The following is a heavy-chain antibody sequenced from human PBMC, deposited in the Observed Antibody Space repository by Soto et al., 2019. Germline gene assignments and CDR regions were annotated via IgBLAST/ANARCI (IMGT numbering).Heavy chain of an antibody. Sequence: EVQLVESGGGLVKPGGSLRLSCAASGFTFSSYSMNWVRQAPGKGLEWVSSISSSSSYIYYADSVKGRFTISRDNAKNSLYLQMTSLRAEDTAVYYCASLYWQDGMDVWGQGTTVTVSS. D-gene: IGHD2-15*01. CDR1: GFTFSSYS. V-gene: IGHV3-21*01. CDR3: ASLYWQDGMDV. J-gene: IGHJ6*02. CDR2: ISSSSSYI.